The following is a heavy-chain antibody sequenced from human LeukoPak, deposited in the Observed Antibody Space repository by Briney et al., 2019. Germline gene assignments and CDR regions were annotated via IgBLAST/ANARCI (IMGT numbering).Heavy chain of an antibody. CDR3: ARALYRHAFYFHYHRNDL. CDR2: IWYDGSNK. Sequence: GRSLRLSCAASGFTFSSYGMHWVRQAPGKGLEWVAVIWYDGSNKYYADSVKGRFTISRDNSKNTLYLQMNSLRAEDTAVYYCARALYRHAFYFHYHRNDLWGQGTTVTVSS. V-gene: IGHV3-33*08. J-gene: IGHJ6*02. D-gene: IGHD2-2*01. CDR1: GFTFSSYG.